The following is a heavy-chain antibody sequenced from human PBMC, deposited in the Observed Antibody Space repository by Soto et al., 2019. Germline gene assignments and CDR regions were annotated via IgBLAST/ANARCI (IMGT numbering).Heavy chain of an antibody. Sequence: QVQLVQSGAEVKKPGSSVKVSCKASGGTFSSYTISWVRQATGQGLEWMGRIIPILGRANYAQKFQGRVTITADKSTSTAYIELSSLRSEDTAVYYCARDTGFERGRRVYPVAFDIWGQGTMVTGSS. D-gene: IGHD3-9*01. J-gene: IGHJ3*02. V-gene: IGHV1-69*08. CDR2: IIPILGRA. CDR3: ARDTGFERGRRVYPVAFDI. CDR1: GGTFSSYT.